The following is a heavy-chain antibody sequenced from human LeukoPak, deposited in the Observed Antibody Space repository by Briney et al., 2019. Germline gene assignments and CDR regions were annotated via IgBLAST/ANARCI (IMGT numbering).Heavy chain of an antibody. CDR1: GYSFTAFY. V-gene: IGHV1-2*02. D-gene: IGHD3-10*01. CDR3: ARDGEYGTGSYYRGCFDY. J-gene: IGHJ4*02. Sequence: ASVKVSCKASGYSFTAFYIHWVRQAPGQGLEWMGWIHPRSGETNYAYKFRGRVTMTRDTSISTAYMDLGSLGSDDTAVYYCARDGEYGTGSYYRGCFDYWGQGSLVTVSS. CDR2: IHPRSGET.